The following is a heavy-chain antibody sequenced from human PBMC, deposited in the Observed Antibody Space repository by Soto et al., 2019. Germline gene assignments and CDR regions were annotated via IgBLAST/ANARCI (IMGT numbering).Heavy chain of an antibody. Sequence: EVQLVESGGGLVQPGGSLRLSCATSGFTSSNSWMSWVRQAPGKGLEWVANIKQDGSEKYYVDSVKGRFTISRDNARNSLYLQMNSLRAEDTAVYYCAREFDYWGQGTLVTVSS. V-gene: IGHV3-7*04. J-gene: IGHJ4*02. CDR1: GFTSSNSW. CDR3: AREFDY. CDR2: IKQDGSEK.